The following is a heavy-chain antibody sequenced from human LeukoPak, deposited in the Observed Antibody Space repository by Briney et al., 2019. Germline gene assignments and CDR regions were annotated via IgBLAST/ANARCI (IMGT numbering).Heavy chain of an antibody. CDR2: IWYDGSNK. J-gene: IGHJ4*02. CDR1: GFTFSRYG. D-gene: IGHD3-22*01. Sequence: GGSLRLSCAASGFTFSRYGMHWVRQAPGKGLEWVAVIWYDGSNKYYADSVKGRFTISRDSSKNTLYLQMNSLRAEDTAVYYCAREHYDSSGYYYFDYWGQGTLVTVAS. V-gene: IGHV3-33*01. CDR3: AREHYDSSGYYYFDY.